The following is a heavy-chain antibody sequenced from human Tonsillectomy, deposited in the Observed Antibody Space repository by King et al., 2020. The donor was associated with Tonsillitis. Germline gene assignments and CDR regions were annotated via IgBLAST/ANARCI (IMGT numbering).Heavy chain of an antibody. CDR1: GGSISSSPYY. J-gene: IGHJ4*02. CDR3: ARDYGLN. D-gene: IGHD4-17*01. V-gene: IGHV4-39*01. CDR2: FYFSGNT. Sequence: QLQESGPGLVKPSETLSLTCAVSGGSISSSPYYWGWIRQPPGKGLEWLGGFYFSGNTYHNPSLKSRVTISVDTSKNQFSLSLTSVTAADTAVYYCARDYGLNWGQGTLVTVSS.